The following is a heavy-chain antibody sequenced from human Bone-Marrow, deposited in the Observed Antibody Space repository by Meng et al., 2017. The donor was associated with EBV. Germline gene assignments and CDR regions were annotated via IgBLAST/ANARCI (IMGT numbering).Heavy chain of an antibody. CDR2: IYHSGTT. J-gene: IGHJ4*02. D-gene: IGHD4-17*01. CDR3: ARQDDYGVLYD. Sequence: ESGGGLVQPGGSLRLSCVGSGISAYWMHWIRQPPGKGLEWIGYIYHSGTTYYKSSLKSRVTISVDTSTNQFSLKLSSVTAADTAVYYCARQDDYGVLYDWGQGTLVTVSS. CDR1: GISAYW. V-gene: IGHV4-30-2*01.